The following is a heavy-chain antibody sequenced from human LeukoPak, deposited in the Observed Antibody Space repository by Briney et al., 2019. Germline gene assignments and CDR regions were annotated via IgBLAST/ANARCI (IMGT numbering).Heavy chain of an antibody. D-gene: IGHD6-19*01. CDR2: IYYGGST. V-gene: IGHV4-39*07. CDR3: AASSGWYSPYYYGMDV. CDR1: GGSISTGHYY. Sequence: PSETLSLTCTVSGGSISTGHYYWGWIRQPPGKGLEWIGSIYYGGSTYYNPSLESRVAISVDTSMSQFSLRLTSVTPADTAVYYCAASSGWYSPYYYGMDVWGQGTTVTVSS. J-gene: IGHJ6*02.